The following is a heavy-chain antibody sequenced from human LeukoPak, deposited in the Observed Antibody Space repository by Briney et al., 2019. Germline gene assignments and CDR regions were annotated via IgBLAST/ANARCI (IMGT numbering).Heavy chain of an antibody. Sequence: GGSLRLSCTASGFTFGDHAMSWVRQPPGKGLEWVGFIRSKGYGGTTEYAASVKGRFTISRDDSKGIAYLQMNSLKIEDTAVYYCTRGPTQQWLYYGMDVWGQGTTVIVSS. V-gene: IGHV3-49*04. CDR2: IRSKGYGGTT. J-gene: IGHJ6*02. CDR1: GFTFGDHA. D-gene: IGHD5-18*01. CDR3: TRGPTQQWLYYGMDV.